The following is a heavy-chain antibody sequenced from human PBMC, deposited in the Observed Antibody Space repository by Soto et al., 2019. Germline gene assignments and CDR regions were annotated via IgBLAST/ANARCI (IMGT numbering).Heavy chain of an antibody. CDR1: GFTFSSYA. D-gene: IGHD3-3*01. J-gene: IGHJ5*02. V-gene: IGHV3-30-3*01. Sequence: PGGSLRLSCADSGFTFSSYAMHWVRQAPDKGLEWVAVISYDGSNKYYADSVKGRFTISRDNSKNTLYLQMNSLRAEDTAVYYCAIYVLRFLEWLSRSPSHNWFDPWGQGTLVTVS. CDR3: AIYVLRFLEWLSRSPSHNWFDP. CDR2: ISYDGSNK.